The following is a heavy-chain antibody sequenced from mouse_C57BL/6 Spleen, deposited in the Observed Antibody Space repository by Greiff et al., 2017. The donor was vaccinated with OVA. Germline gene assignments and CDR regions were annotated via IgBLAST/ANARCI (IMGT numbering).Heavy chain of an antibody. J-gene: IGHJ1*03. V-gene: IGHV1-26*01. CDR1: GYTFTDYY. CDR3: ARSRYYGSSYAEYFDV. D-gene: IGHD1-1*01. Sequence: VQLQQSGPELVKPGASVKISCKASGYTFTDYYMNWVKQSHGKSLEWIGDINPNNGGTSYNQKFKGKATLTVDKSSSTAYMELRSLTSEDSAVYYCARSRYYGSSYAEYFDVWGTGTTVTVSS. CDR2: INPNNGGT.